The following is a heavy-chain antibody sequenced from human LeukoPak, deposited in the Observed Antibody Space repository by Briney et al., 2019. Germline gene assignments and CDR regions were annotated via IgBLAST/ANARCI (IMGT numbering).Heavy chain of an antibody. Sequence: SQTLSLTCTVSGGSISSYYWSWIGQPPGKGLEWIGYIYYSGSTNYNPSLKSRVTISVDTSKNQFSLKLSSVTAADTAVYYCARGQQWLVFDYWGQGTLVTVSS. D-gene: IGHD6-19*01. V-gene: IGHV4-59*01. J-gene: IGHJ4*02. CDR1: GGSISSYY. CDR3: ARGQQWLVFDY. CDR2: IYYSGST.